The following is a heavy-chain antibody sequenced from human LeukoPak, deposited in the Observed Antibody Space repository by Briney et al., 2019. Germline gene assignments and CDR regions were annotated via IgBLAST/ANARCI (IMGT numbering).Heavy chain of an antibody. J-gene: IGHJ4*02. CDR2: TYYRSKWYN. CDR1: GDSVSSTSAA. D-gene: IGHD3-10*01. CDR3: ARSGADIDY. V-gene: IGHV6-1*01. Sequence: SQTLSLTCAISGDSVSSTSAAWNWTRQSPSRGLEWLGRTYYRSKWYNEYAVSVKSRLTINPDTSKNQFSLQLNSVTPEDTAVYYCARSGADIDYWGQGTLVTVSS.